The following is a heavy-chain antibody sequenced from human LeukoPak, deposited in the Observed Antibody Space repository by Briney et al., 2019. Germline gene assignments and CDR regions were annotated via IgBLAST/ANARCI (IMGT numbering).Heavy chain of an antibody. CDR3: ARLEQYYYYYMDV. J-gene: IGHJ6*03. CDR2: IYYSGYT. V-gene: IGHV4-39*01. Sequence: PSETLSLTCTVSGGSISSRTYHWGWIRQPPGKGLEWIGSIYYSGYTYYNPSLESRVIISVDTSKNQFSLKLSSVTAADTAVYYCARLEQYYYYYMDVWSNGTTVTVSS. CDR1: GGSISSRTYH. D-gene: IGHD1/OR15-1a*01.